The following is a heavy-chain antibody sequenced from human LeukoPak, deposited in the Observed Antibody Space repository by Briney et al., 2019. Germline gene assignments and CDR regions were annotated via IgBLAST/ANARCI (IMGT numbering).Heavy chain of an antibody. J-gene: IGHJ4*02. CDR1: GYTFTSYY. CDR3: ARATYYYDSSGYYYPARGYYFDY. CDR2: INPSGGST. V-gene: IGHV1-46*01. D-gene: IGHD3-22*01. Sequence: GASVKVSCKASGYTFTSYYMHWVRQAPGQGLEWMGIINPSGGSTSYAQKFQGRVTISVDMSKNQFSLKLSSVTAADTAVYYCARATYYYDSSGYYYPARGYYFDYWGQGTLVTVSS.